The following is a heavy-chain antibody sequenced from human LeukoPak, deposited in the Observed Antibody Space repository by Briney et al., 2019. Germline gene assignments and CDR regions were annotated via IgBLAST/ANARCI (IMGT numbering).Heavy chain of an antibody. J-gene: IGHJ4*02. Sequence: PSETLSLTCTVSGYSISSGYYWGWIRQPPGKGLEWIGSFYHSGSTYYNPSLKSRVTISLDTSKNQFSLKPSSVTAADTAVYYCARRATVATIWSWGQGTLVTVSS. V-gene: IGHV4-38-2*02. CDR3: ARRATVATIWS. D-gene: IGHD5-12*01. CDR2: FYHSGST. CDR1: GYSISSGYY.